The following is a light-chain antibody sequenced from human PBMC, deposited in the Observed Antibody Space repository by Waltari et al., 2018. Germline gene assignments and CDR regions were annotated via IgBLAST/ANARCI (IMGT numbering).Light chain of an antibody. CDR1: TSNIGAGHD. CDR3: QSYDSSLNIYV. V-gene: IGLV1-40*01. Sequence: QSVLTQPPSVSGAPGQGVTISCTGSTSNIGAGHDVHWFQQLPGTAPKLLTHDDNNRPSGVPDRFSASKSGTSASLAITGLQADDEADYYCQSYDSSLNIYVFGTGTKVTVL. CDR2: DDN. J-gene: IGLJ1*01.